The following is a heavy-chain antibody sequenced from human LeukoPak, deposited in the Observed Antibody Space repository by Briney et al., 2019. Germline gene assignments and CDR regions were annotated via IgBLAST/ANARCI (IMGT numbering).Heavy chain of an antibody. CDR2: INPNSGGT. J-gene: IGHJ4*02. D-gene: IGHD1-7*01. V-gene: IGHV1-2*02. CDR1: GYTFTGYY. Sequence: GASVKVSCKASGYTFTGYYMHWVRQAPGRGLEWMGWINPNSGGTNYAQKFQGRVTMTRDTSISTAYMELSRLRSDDTAVYYCARDRAGITGTIDFSFDYWGQGTLVTVSS. CDR3: ARDRAGITGTIDFSFDY.